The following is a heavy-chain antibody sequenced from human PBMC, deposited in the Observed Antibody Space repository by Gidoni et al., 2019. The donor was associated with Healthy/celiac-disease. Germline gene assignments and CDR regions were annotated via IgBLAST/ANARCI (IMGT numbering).Heavy chain of an antibody. V-gene: IGHV3-53*01. Sequence: EVQLVESGAGLIQPGGSLRLSCAASGFTVSSNYMSWVRQAPGKGLEWVSVIYSGGSTYYADSVKGRFTISRDNSKNTLYLQMNSLRAEDTAVYYCARDYYDSRDDAFDIGGQGTMVTVSS. CDR3: ARDYYDSRDDAFDI. CDR1: GFTVSSNY. CDR2: IYSGGST. J-gene: IGHJ3*02. D-gene: IGHD3-22*01.